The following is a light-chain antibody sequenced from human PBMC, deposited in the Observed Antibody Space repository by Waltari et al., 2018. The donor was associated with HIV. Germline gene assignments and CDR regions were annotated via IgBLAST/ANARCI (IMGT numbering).Light chain of an antibody. CDR1: SSNLGNNF. Sequence: QSVLTQPASASGTPGQRVTSSCSGTSSNLGNNFLYWYQQLPGTAPKVLIYRSNQRPSGVPDRFSGSKSGTSASLAISGLRSEDEADYYCAAWDDSLSGPVFGGGTKVTVL. CDR3: AAWDDSLSGPV. CDR2: RSN. J-gene: IGLJ3*02. V-gene: IGLV1-47*01.